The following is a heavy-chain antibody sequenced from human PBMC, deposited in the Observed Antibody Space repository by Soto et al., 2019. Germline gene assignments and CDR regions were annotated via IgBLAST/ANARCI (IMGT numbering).Heavy chain of an antibody. D-gene: IGHD1-7*01. CDR3: ATPDATRELELSRGGVYYYYGMDV. CDR2: INPSGGST. V-gene: IGHV1-46*01. Sequence: QVQLVQSGAEVKKPGASVKVSCKASGYTFTSYYMHWVRQAPGQGLEWMGIINPSGGSTSYAQKCQGRVTMTRDTSTSTVYMELSSLRSEDTAVYYCATPDATRELELSRGGVYYYYGMDVWGQGTTVTVSS. CDR1: GYTFTSYY. J-gene: IGHJ6*02.